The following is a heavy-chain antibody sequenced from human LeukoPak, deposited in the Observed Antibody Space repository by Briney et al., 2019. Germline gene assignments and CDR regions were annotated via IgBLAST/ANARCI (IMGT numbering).Heavy chain of an antibody. CDR2: VYYSGST. CDR1: GGSVSSGRYY. CDR3: AREGYDILTGYSNWSDP. D-gene: IGHD3-9*01. V-gene: IGHV4-61*01. J-gene: IGHJ5*02. Sequence: SETLSLTCTVSGGSVSSGRYYWSWIRQPPGKGLEWIGYVYYSGSTNYNPSLKSRVTISLDTSKNQFSLKLSSVTAADTAVYYYAREGYDILTGYSNWSDPWGQGTLVTVSS.